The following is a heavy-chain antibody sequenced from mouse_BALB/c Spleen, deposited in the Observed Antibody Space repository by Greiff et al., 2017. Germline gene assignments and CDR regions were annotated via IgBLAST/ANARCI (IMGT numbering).Heavy chain of an antibody. CDR1: GYTFTDYA. D-gene: IGHD2-3*01. V-gene: IGHV1-67*01. CDR2: ISTYNGNT. Sequence: QVQLQQSGPEVVRPGVSVKISCKGSGYTFTDYAMHWVKQSHAKSLEWIGVISTYNGNTNYNQKFKGKATMTVDKSSSTAYMELARLTSEDSAIYNGAGPWIKDGFYYARECGGQGRSVTVSS. CDR3: AGPWIKDGFYYAREC. J-gene: IGHJ4*01.